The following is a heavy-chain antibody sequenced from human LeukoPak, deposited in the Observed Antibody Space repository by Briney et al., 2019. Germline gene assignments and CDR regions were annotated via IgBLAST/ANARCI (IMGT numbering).Heavy chain of an antibody. CDR1: GGSISSYY. Sequence: SETLSLICTISGGSISSYYWSWIRQPPGKGLEWIGYIYYSGSTDYNPSLKSRVTISVDTSKNQFSLKLSSVTAADTAVYYCARGGEIYAFDIWGQGTVVTVSS. V-gene: IGHV4-59*01. J-gene: IGHJ3*02. CDR2: IYYSGST. CDR3: ARGGEIYAFDI. D-gene: IGHD3-10*01.